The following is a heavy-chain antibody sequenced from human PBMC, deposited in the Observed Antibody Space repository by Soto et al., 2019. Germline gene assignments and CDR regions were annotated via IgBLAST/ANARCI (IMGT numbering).Heavy chain of an antibody. CDR2: INPSDGST. V-gene: IGHV1-46*01. Sequence: QVQLVQSGAEVKKPGASVKVSCKASGYTFTSYYLHWVRQAPGQGLEWMGVINPSDGSTLYTQKFQGSVTMTRDTSTSSVYMDLNSLSSEDTAVYYCARVSSQSFDIWGRGTMVTVSS. CDR1: GYTFTSYY. CDR3: ARVSSQSFDI. D-gene: IGHD6-19*01. J-gene: IGHJ3*02.